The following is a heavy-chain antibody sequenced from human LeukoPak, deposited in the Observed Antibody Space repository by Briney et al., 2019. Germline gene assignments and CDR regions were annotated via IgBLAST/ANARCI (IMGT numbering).Heavy chain of an antibody. CDR2: IYYSGTT. Sequence: SETLSLTCTVSGGSMSGYFWSWIRQPPGKGLEWIGYIYYSGTTYYNPSLKSRVTMSVDTSKNQFSLKLSSVTAADTAVYYCARGGGNFDYWGQGTLVTVSS. V-gene: IGHV4-59*12. D-gene: IGHD3-16*01. CDR1: GGSMSGYF. CDR3: ARGGGNFDY. J-gene: IGHJ4*02.